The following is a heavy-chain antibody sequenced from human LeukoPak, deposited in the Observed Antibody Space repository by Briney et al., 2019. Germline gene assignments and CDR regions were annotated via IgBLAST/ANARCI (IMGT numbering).Heavy chain of an antibody. D-gene: IGHD6-13*01. V-gene: IGHV3-23*01. CDR2: ISGSGGST. CDR3: AKDRDSSSWYLGSCFGDY. CDR1: GFTVSNNY. J-gene: IGHJ4*02. Sequence: GGSLRLSCAASGFTVSNNYLSWVRQAPGKGLEWVSGISGSGGSTHYADSVKGRFTISRDKSKNTLYLEMNSLRAEDTAVYYCAKDRDSSSWYLGSCFGDYWGQGTLVTVSS.